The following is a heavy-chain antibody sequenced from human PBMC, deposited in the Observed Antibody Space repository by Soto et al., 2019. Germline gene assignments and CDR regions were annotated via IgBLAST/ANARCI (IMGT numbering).Heavy chain of an antibody. CDR2: IDPSDSYT. CDR3: ERLGVAGPFP. D-gene: IGHD6-19*01. J-gene: IGHJ4*02. Sequence: XESLKISWQCSGNSCTNYWISLVRQMPGKGLEWMGRIDPSDSYTNYSPSFQGHVTISVDKSISTAYLQWSSLKASDTAMYYCERLGVAGPFPWGQGTLVTVSS. V-gene: IGHV5-10-1*01. CDR1: GNSCTNYW.